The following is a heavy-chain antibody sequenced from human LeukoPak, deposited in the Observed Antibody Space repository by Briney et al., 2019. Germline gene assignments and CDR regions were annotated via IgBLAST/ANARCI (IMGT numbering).Heavy chain of an antibody. J-gene: IGHJ3*02. CDR3: ASYSGIYSAFEI. CDR2: ISSSGST. Sequence: TSQTLSLTCAVSGDSISSGDYYWSWIRQPAGKGLEWIGRISSSGSTNYNPSLKSRVVISVDTSKNHFSLTLNAVTAADTAVYHCASYSGIYSAFEIWSQGTLVTVSS. CDR1: GDSISSGDYY. V-gene: IGHV4-61*02. D-gene: IGHD1-26*01.